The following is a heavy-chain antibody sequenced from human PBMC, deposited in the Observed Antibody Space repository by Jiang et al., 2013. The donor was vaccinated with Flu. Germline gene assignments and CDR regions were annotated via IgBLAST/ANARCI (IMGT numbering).Heavy chain of an antibody. CDR3: ARDVGYSSSWFGY. Sequence: GPGLVKPSETLSLTCTVSGGSISSYYWSWIRQPPGKGLEWIGYIYYSGSTNYNPSLKSRVTISVDTSKNQFSLKLSSVTAADTAVYYCARDVGYSSSWFGYWGQGTLATVSS. D-gene: IGHD6-13*01. J-gene: IGHJ4*02. CDR2: IYYSGST. V-gene: IGHV4-59*01. CDR1: GGSISSYY.